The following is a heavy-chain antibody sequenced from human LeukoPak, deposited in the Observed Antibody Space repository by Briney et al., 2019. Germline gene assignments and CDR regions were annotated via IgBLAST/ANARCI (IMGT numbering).Heavy chain of an antibody. D-gene: IGHD1-26*01. CDR1: GGSILTTNW. J-gene: IGHJ4*02. CDR2: VHLSGAS. Sequence: SGTLSLTCAVSGGSILTTNWWSWVRQPPGKGLEWIGEVHLSGASNYNPSLKSRVSMSIDKSRNQLSLELTSVTAADTAIYYCARESGAFSPFGFWGQGTLVTVSS. V-gene: IGHV4-4*02. CDR3: ARESGAFSPFGF.